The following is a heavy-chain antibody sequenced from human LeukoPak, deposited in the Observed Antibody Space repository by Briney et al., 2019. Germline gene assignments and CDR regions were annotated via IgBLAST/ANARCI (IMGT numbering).Heavy chain of an antibody. CDR1: GGSISSNNW. CDR2: IHHSGRT. J-gene: IGHJ3*02. CDR3: AKSNGYGLVDI. D-gene: IGHD3-10*01. V-gene: IGHV4-4*02. Sequence: SETLSLTCAVSGGSISSNNWWSWVRQPPGKGLEWIGEIHHSGRTNHNPSLKSRVTISVDKSKNQFSLKLTSVTAADTAVYYCAKSNGYGLVDIWDQGTMVTVSS.